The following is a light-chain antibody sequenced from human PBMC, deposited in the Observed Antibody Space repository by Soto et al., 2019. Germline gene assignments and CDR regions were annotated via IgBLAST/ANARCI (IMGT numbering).Light chain of an antibody. CDR2: GAS. V-gene: IGKV3-20*01. Sequence: EIVLTQSPGTLSLSPGERATLSCRASQSVSSSYLAWYQQKPGQAPRLLIYGASSRATGIPDRFSGSGSGTDFTLTISRLEPEDFATYYCQQTYSPLGTFGHGTKVE. CDR1: QSVSSSY. CDR3: QQTYSPLGT. J-gene: IGKJ1*01.